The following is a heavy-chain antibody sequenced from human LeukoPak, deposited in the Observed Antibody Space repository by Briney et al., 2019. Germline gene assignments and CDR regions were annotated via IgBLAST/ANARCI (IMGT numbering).Heavy chain of an antibody. D-gene: IGHD3-22*01. Sequence: PGGSLRLSCAASGFNVNSNYMTWVRQAPGKGLEWVSVIYSGDTTYYADSVKGRFSISRDNSKNTVYLQMNSLRVEDTAVYYCARAGYYDSSGYYCWGQGTLVTVSS. V-gene: IGHV3-66*02. CDR2: IYSGDTT. CDR3: ARAGYYDSSGYYC. J-gene: IGHJ4*02. CDR1: GFNVNSNY.